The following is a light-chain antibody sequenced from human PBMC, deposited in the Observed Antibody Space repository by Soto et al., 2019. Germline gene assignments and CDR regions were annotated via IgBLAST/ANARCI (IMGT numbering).Light chain of an antibody. J-gene: IGKJ1*01. CDR2: GAS. Sequence: EIVMTQSPATLSVSPGERATLSCRASQSVSSNLAWYQQKPGQAPRLLIYGASTRATGIPARFSGSGSGTVFTLTISNLQSEDFAVYYCQHYNSWPPWTFGQGTKVEIK. CDR1: QSVSSN. V-gene: IGKV3-15*01. CDR3: QHYNSWPPWT.